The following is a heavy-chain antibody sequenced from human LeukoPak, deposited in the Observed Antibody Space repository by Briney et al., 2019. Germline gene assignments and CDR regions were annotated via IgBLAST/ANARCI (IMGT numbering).Heavy chain of an antibody. CDR1: GFTFSSYG. J-gene: IGHJ4*02. V-gene: IGHV3-30*19. D-gene: IGHD2-2*01. CDR3: ARGGCSSTSCPVDY. CDR2: IPYDGSNK. Sequence: PGGSLRLSCAASGFTFSSYGMHCVRQAPGKGLEWVAVIPYDGSNKYYADSVKGRFTISRDNSKNTLYLQMNSLRAEDTAVYYCARGGCSSTSCPVDYWGQGTLVTVSS.